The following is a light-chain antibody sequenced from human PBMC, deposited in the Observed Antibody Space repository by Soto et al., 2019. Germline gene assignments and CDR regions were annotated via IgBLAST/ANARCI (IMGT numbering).Light chain of an antibody. CDR1: QSISSY. V-gene: IGKV1-39*01. CDR3: QQSSSNYPIT. J-gene: IGKJ5*01. Sequence: DIQMTQSPSSLAASVGDRVTITCRASQSISSYLNWYQQKPGKAPKLLIYGASSLQGGVPARFGGSGSGTDFNLTISSLQPEDFATYCCQQSSSNYPITFGQGTRLEIK. CDR2: GAS.